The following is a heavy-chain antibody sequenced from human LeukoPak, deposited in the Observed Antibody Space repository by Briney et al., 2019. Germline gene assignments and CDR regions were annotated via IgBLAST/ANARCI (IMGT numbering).Heavy chain of an antibody. D-gene: IGHD3-16*01. J-gene: IGHJ2*01. CDR1: GGSFSGYY. CDR3: ASPDRRQLGGGWYFDL. CDR2: INHSGST. V-gene: IGHV4-34*01. Sequence: NASETLSLTCAVYGGSFSGYYWSWIRQPPGKGLEWIGEINHSGSTNYNPSLKSRVTISVDTSKNQFSLKLSSVTAADSAVYYCASPDRRQLGGGWYFDLWGRGTLVTVSS.